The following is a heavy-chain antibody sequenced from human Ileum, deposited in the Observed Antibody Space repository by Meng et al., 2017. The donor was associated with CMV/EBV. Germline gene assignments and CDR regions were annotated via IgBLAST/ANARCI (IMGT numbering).Heavy chain of an antibody. D-gene: IGHD1-1*01. J-gene: IGHJ4*02. Sequence: CAASGFTFSSYGMHWVRQAPGKGLEWVAAISNDGINTYYEDSVKGLFTISRDNSKKMVYLQMNSLRAEDTAVYYCAKGRGPLEFHFDYWGQGTLVTVSS. CDR3: AKGRGPLEFHFDY. CDR2: ISNDGINT. CDR1: GFTFSSYG. V-gene: IGHV3-30*18.